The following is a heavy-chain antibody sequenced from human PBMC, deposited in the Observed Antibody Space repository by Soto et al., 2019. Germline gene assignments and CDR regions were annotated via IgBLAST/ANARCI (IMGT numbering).Heavy chain of an antibody. CDR3: AREDSSGWYGVWFDP. J-gene: IGHJ5*02. CDR1: GGSVSSNSAA. D-gene: IGHD6-19*01. CDR2: TYYRSKWYS. V-gene: IGHV6-1*01. Sequence: PSQTLSLPCVISGGSVSSNSAAWNWIRQSPSRGLEWLGRTYYRSKWYSDYAVSVKSRITINPDTSKNQFSLQLNSVTPEDTAVYYCAREDSSGWYGVWFDPWGQGTLVTVSS.